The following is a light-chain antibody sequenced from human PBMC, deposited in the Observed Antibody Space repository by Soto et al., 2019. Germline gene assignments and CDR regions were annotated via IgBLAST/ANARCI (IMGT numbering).Light chain of an antibody. Sequence: QAVVTQPPLASGTPGQRVTISCSGSSSNIGSNYVFWYQHLPGTAPKLLIYRNNQRPSGVPDRFSGSKSGTSASLAISGLRSEDETDYYCAAWDDSLSGVVFGGGTKVTVL. CDR2: RNN. V-gene: IGLV1-47*01. CDR3: AAWDDSLSGVV. J-gene: IGLJ2*01. CDR1: SSNIGSNY.